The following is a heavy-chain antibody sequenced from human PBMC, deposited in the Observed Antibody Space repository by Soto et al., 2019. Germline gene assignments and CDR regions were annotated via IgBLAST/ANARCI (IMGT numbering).Heavy chain of an antibody. J-gene: IGHJ6*02. D-gene: IGHD4-17*01. CDR2: IIPIFGTA. CDR3: ARDLNDYLDPIYGMDL. V-gene: IGHV1-69*13. CDR1: GCTVSSYA. Sequence: ASVKVSCKASGCTVSSYAISWVREARGQGLEWMGGIIPIFGTANYAQKFQGRVTITADESTSTAYMELSSLRSEDTAVYYCARDLNDYLDPIYGMDLCGQGTPGNVS.